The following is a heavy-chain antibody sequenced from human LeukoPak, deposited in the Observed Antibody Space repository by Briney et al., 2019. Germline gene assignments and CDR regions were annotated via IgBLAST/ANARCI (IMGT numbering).Heavy chain of an antibody. V-gene: IGHV3-23*01. CDR2: IGDSGGST. D-gene: IGHD5-24*01. CDR1: GFIFSKYG. Sequence: PGGSLRLSCAASGFIFSKYGMHWVRQAPGMGLDWVSAIGDSGGSTSYADSVKGRFTISRDNSKNTLYLQMNSLRAEDTAIYYCAKSRDGYNYGAFDIWGQGTMVTVSS. J-gene: IGHJ3*02. CDR3: AKSRDGYNYGAFDI.